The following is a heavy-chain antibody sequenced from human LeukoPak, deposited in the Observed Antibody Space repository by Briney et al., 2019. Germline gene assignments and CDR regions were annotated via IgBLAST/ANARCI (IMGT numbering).Heavy chain of an antibody. Sequence: ASVKVSCKASGGTFSSYAISWVRQAPGQGLEWMGWISAYNGNTNYAQKLQGRVTMTTDTSTSTAYMELRSLRSDDTAVYYCARDHTGSSGWNYYHYYGMDVWGQGTTVTVSS. CDR2: ISAYNGNT. V-gene: IGHV1-18*01. CDR3: ARDHTGSSGWNYYHYYGMDV. CDR1: GGTFSSYA. J-gene: IGHJ6*02. D-gene: IGHD6-19*01.